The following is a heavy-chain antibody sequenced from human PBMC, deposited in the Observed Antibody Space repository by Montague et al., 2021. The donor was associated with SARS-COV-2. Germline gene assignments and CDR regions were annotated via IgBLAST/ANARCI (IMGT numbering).Heavy chain of an antibody. CDR3: AGSMIRGGLNWFDP. J-gene: IGHJ5*02. V-gene: IGHV4-30-2*01. CDR2: IYQSGTT. D-gene: IGHD3-10*01. CDR1: GASISNGGYT. Sequence: TLSLTCAVSGASISNGGYTWSWIRRPPGKGLEWIGYIYQSGTTRYNPSLKSRVTMSVDKSKNQFSLQLTSVIAADTAIYFCAGSMIRGGLNWFDPWGRGTLVTVSS.